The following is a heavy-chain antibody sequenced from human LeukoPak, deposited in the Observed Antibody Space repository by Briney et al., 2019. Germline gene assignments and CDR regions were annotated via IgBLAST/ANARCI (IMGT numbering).Heavy chain of an antibody. J-gene: IGHJ6*02. D-gene: IGHD5-18*01. CDR2: IRSRAYRGTT. V-gene: IGHV3-49*04. Sequence: GGSLRLSCTTSGFTFGDHAMSWVRQAPGKGLEWVGFIRSRAYRGTTEYAAPVKDRFIISREDSRNIAYLQMNSLRIEDTAVYYCTRGPIQLWIHNAMDVWGQGTTVIVSS. CDR1: GFTFGDHA. CDR3: TRGPIQLWIHNAMDV.